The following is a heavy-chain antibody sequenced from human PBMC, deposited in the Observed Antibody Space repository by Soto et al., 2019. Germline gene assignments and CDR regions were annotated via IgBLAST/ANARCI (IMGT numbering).Heavy chain of an antibody. CDR3: ARDPVAAAARLGMDV. J-gene: IGHJ6*02. CDR2: IWYDGSNK. Sequence: GGSLRLSCAASGFTFSSYGMHWVRQAPGKGLEWVAVIWYDGSNKYYADSVKGRFTISRDNSKNTLYLQMNSLRAEDTAVYYCARDPVAAAARLGMDVWGQGTTVTVSS. CDR1: GFTFSSYG. V-gene: IGHV3-33*01. D-gene: IGHD6-13*01.